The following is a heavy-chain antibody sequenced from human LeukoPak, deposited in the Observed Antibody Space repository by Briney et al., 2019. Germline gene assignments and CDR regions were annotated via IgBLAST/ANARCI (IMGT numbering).Heavy chain of an antibody. D-gene: IGHD4-17*01. J-gene: IGHJ4*02. V-gene: IGHV4-59*01. Sequence: SETLSLTCTVSGGSISSYYWSWIRQPPGKGLEWIGYIYYSGSTNYNPSLKSRVTISVDTSKNQFSLKLSSVTAADTAVYYCARVGTTGYYFDYWGQGTLVTVSS. CDR2: IYYSGST. CDR1: GGSISSYY. CDR3: ARVGTTGYYFDY.